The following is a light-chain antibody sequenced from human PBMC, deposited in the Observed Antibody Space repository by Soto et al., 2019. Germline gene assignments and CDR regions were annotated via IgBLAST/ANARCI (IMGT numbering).Light chain of an antibody. V-gene: IGLV2-14*01. CDR3: SSYTSSSPLR. J-gene: IGLJ2*01. CDR1: SSDVGGYNY. Sequence: QSALTQPASVSGSPGQSITISCTGTSSDVGGYNYVSWYQQHPGKAPKLMIYDVSNRPSGVSRRFSGTKSGNTASLTISGLQAEDEADYYCSSYTSSSPLRFGGGTKLTVL. CDR2: DVS.